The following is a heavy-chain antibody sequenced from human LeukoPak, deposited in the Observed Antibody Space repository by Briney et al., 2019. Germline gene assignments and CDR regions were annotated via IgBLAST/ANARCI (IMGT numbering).Heavy chain of an antibody. CDR3: ARVTGEYFDY. CDR1: GFTFSTYN. D-gene: IGHD7-27*01. Sequence: PGGSLRLSCAASGFTFSTYNMTWVRQAPGKGLEWVSSITGSGSYIYYHYSVKGRFTISRDNAKNSLSLQMNSLRAEDTAVYYCARVTGEYFDYWGQGTLVTVSS. V-gene: IGHV3-21*01. J-gene: IGHJ4*02. CDR2: ITGSGSYI.